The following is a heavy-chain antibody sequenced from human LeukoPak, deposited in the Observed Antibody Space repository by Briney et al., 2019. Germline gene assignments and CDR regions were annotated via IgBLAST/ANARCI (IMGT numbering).Heavy chain of an antibody. CDR1: GGSISGYY. J-gene: IGHJ4*02. V-gene: IGHV4-59*01. Sequence: SETLSLTCTVSGGSISGYYWSWIRQPPGKGLEWIGYIYYSGSTKYNPSLKSRVTISVDASKNQFSLRLSSLTAADTAVYYCARGALDTKTRFDYWGQGTLVTVSS. CDR3: ARGALDTKTRFDY. D-gene: IGHD5-18*01. CDR2: IYYSGST.